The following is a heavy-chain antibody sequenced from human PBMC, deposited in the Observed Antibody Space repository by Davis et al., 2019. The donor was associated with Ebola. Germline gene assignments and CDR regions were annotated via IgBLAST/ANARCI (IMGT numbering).Heavy chain of an antibody. J-gene: IGHJ6*04. CDR3: AKDVRRYFDWPSGMDV. V-gene: IGHV3-30*02. CDR2: IRYDGSNK. Sequence: PGGSLRLSCAASGFTFSSYGMHWVRQAPGKGLEWVAFIRYDGSNKYYADSVKGRFTISRDNSKNTLYLQMNSLRAEDTAVYYCAKDVRRYFDWPSGMDVWGKGTTVTVSS. CDR1: GFTFSSYG. D-gene: IGHD3-9*01.